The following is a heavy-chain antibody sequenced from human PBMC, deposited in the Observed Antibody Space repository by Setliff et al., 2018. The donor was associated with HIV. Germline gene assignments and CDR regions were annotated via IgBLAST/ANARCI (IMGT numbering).Heavy chain of an antibody. CDR2: VNPDGSEA. D-gene: IGHD5-18*01. CDR1: GFTFSKYW. J-gene: IGHJ6*02. V-gene: IGHV3-7*01. Sequence: GGSLRLSCAASGFTFSKYWMSWVRQAPGKGLEWVASVNPDGSEASSVGSMKGRFTVSRDNAKNSLSLQMNSLRVEDTAVYYCARDFSYGYFFYGMDVWGQGTTVTVSS. CDR3: ARDFSYGYFFYGMDV.